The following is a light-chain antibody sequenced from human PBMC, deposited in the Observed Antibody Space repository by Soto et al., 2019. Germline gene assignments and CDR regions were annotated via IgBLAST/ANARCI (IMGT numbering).Light chain of an antibody. CDR3: QQYGDSPPWT. J-gene: IGKJ1*01. CDR2: GAS. Sequence: EIVLTQSPGTLSLSPGERATLSCRASQSVSSSYLAWYQQNPGQAPRLLIYGASSRATGIPDRFSGSGSGTDFTLTIRRLEPEDFAVYYCQQYGDSPPWTFGQGTKVEI. V-gene: IGKV3-20*01. CDR1: QSVSSSY.